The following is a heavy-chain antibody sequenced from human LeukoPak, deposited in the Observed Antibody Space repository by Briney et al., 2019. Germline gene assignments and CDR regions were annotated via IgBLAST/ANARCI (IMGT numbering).Heavy chain of an antibody. CDR3: AKDLYQLYDSSGYYDGYFDY. D-gene: IGHD3-22*01. V-gene: IGHV3-21*04. J-gene: IGHJ4*02. CDR2: ISSSSSYI. Sequence: GGSLRLSCAASGFTFSSYSMNWVRQAPGKGLEWVSSISSSSSYIYYADSVKGRFTISRDNAKNSLYLQMNSLRAEDTAVYYCAKDLYQLYDSSGYYDGYFDYWGQGTLVTVSS. CDR1: GFTFSSYS.